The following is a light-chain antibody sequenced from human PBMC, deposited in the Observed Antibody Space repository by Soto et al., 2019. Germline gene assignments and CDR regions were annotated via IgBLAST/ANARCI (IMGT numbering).Light chain of an antibody. CDR2: GVS. J-gene: IGKJ2*01. CDR3: QQYYKWPPYT. CDR1: QSVSSN. V-gene: IGKV3-15*01. Sequence: EIVMTQSPATRSVSPGERATLSCRASQSVSSNLAWYQQKPGQAPRLLISGVSTRATGIPARFSGSGSGTEFILTISSLQSEDFAVYFCQQYYKWPPYTFGQGTKVEIK.